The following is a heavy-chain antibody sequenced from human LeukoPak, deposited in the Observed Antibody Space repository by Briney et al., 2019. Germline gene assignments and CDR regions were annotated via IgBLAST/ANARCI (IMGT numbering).Heavy chain of an antibody. CDR3: STDPRSLIY. Sequence: GGSLRLSCTVSGFTVSSNSMSWVRQAPGKGLEWVSFIYSDNTHYSDSVKGRFTISRDNSKNTLYLQMNSLRPEDTALYYCSTDPRSLIYWGHGTLVTVSS. V-gene: IGHV3-53*01. D-gene: IGHD2-8*01. J-gene: IGHJ4*01. CDR1: GFTVSSNS. CDR2: IYSDNT.